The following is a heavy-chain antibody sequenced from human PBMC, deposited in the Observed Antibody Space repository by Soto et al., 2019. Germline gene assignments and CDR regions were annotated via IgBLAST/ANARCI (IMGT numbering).Heavy chain of an antibody. CDR2: ISGSSSYT. CDR1: GFTFSDYY. J-gene: IGHJ4*02. CDR3: ARRGGYGYYFDY. Sequence: LRLSCAASGFTFSDYYMSWIRQVPGKGLERVSYISGSSSYTKYADSVSGRFTVPRDNAKNSLYLQMNSLRAEDTAVYYCARRGGYGYYFDYWGQGTLVTVSS. D-gene: IGHD5-18*01. V-gene: IGHV3-11*06.